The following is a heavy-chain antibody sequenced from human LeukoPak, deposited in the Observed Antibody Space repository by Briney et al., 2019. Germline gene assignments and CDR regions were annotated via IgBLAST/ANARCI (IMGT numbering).Heavy chain of an antibody. CDR1: GFTFTSYA. CDR2: ISGSGDTT. D-gene: IGHD6-13*01. Sequence: LPGGSLRLSCAASGFTFTSYAMSWVRQAPGKGLEWVSAISGSGDTTYYADSVKGRFTISRDNSKNTLYLQMNSLRAEDTAIYYCARDYGQQLSYWFDPWGQGTLVTVSS. CDR3: ARDYGQQLSYWFDP. V-gene: IGHV3-23*01. J-gene: IGHJ5*02.